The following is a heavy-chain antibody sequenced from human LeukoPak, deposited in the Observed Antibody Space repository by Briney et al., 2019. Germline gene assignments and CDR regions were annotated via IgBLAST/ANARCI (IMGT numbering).Heavy chain of an antibody. J-gene: IGHJ4*02. CDR2: ISSSGGNI. V-gene: IGHV3-11*01. Sequence: HGGSLRLSCVVSGFDLSDYYMSWIRQAPGKGLEWISYISSSGGNIYFADSVKGRFTMSRDNARGSLYLQMNSLRADDTAIYYCARRRDYFDYWGQGTLVTVSS. CDR1: GFDLSDYY. CDR3: ARRRDYFDY.